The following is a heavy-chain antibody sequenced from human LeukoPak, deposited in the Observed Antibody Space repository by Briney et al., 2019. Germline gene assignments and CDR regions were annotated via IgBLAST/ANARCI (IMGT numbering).Heavy chain of an antibody. CDR3: AREGWGNYYMDV. CDR2: MNPNSGNT. D-gene: IGHD2-8*02. CDR1: GYTFTSYD. J-gene: IGHJ6*03. V-gene: IGHV1-8*01. Sequence: ASVKVSCKASGYTFTSYDINWVRQATGQGLEWMGWMNPNSGNTGYAQKFQGRVTMTRDTSINTGYMELSGLTFDDTALYYCAREGWGNYYMDVWGNGTTVTVSS.